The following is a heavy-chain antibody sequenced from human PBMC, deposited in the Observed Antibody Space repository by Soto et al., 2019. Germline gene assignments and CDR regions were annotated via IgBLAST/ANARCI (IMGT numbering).Heavy chain of an antibody. CDR2: IWYDGSNK. CDR3: ARAYSSSWNSGLDY. D-gene: IGHD6-13*01. V-gene: IGHV3-33*01. CDR1: GFTFSSYG. Sequence: QVQLVESGGGVVQPGRSLRLSCAASGFTFSSYGMHWVRQAPGKGLEWVAVIWYDGSNKYYADSVKGRFTISRDNPKNTLYLQMNSLRAEDTAVYYCARAYSSSWNSGLDYWGQGTLVTVSS. J-gene: IGHJ4*02.